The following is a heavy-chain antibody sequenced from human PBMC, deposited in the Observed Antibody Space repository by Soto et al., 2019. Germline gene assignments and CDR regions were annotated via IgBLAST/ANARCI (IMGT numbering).Heavy chain of an antibody. CDR1: GFTISSNY. Sequence: EVRLVESGGGLIQPGGSLRLSCAASGFTISSNYMSWVRQAPGKGLEWVSVIYSDGSTYYADSVKGRFTISRDNSKNTVYLQMNSLRLEDTAVYYCARDRTFDYWGQGTLVTVSS. V-gene: IGHV3-53*01. CDR3: ARDRTFDY. J-gene: IGHJ4*02. CDR2: IYSDGST.